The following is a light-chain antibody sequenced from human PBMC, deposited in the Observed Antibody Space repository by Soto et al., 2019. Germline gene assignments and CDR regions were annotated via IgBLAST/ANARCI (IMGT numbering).Light chain of an antibody. J-gene: IGLJ1*01. CDR2: EAS. Sequence: QSVLTQPASVSGSPGQSITISCTGTSSDVGGYNYVSWYQQHPGKAPKLMIYEASNRPSGVPNRFSGSKSGNTASLTISGLQAEDEADYYCSSYTSSSTLVFGTGTKATVL. CDR3: SSYTSSSTLV. V-gene: IGLV2-14*01. CDR1: SSDVGGYNY.